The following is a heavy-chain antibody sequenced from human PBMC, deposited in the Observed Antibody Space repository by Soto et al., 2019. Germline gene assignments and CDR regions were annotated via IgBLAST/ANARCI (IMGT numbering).Heavy chain of an antibody. J-gene: IGHJ6*03. V-gene: IGHV3-21*01. CDR1: EFSFSTSN. Sequence: EMQLVESGGGLVKPGGSLRLSCAGAEFSFSTSNMNWVRQAPGKGLEWVSSISSRNSYIYYADSVKGRFTISRDNAKNSLYLEMNSLRADDTAVYYCARSEQGYYFYMDVWGNGTTVTVSS. D-gene: IGHD6-13*01. CDR2: ISSRNSYI. CDR3: ARSEQGYYFYMDV.